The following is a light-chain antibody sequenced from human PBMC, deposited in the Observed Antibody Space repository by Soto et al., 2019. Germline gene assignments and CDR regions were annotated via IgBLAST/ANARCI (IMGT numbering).Light chain of an antibody. CDR2: DVS. V-gene: IGLV2-11*01. CDR3: CSYAGSYTYV. J-gene: IGLJ1*01. CDR1: SSDVGGYNY. Sequence: QSALTQPRSVSGSPGQSVTISCTGTSSDVGGYNYVSWYQQHPGKAPKLMIYDVSTRPSGVPDRFSGSKSGNTASLTISGLQAEDEADYYCCSYAGSYTYVFGIGTKLTVL.